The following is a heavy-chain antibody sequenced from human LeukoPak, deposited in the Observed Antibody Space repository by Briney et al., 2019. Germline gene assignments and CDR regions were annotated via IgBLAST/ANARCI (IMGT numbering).Heavy chain of an antibody. CDR3: AKETYYYDSSGYLGDAFDI. J-gene: IGHJ3*02. V-gene: IGHV3-23*01. D-gene: IGHD3-22*01. CDR1: GFTFSSYP. Sequence: GGSLRLSCAASGFTFSSYPRSWVRQAPGKGLEWVPAIRGSGGSTYYADSVKGRFTISRDNSKNTLYLQMNSLRAEDTAVYYCAKETYYYDSSGYLGDAFDIWGQGTMVTVSS. CDR2: IRGSGGST.